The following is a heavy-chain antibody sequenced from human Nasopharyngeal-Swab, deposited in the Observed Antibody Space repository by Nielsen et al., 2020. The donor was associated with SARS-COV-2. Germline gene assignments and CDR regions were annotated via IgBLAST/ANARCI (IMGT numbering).Heavy chain of an antibody. J-gene: IGHJ6*02. CDR2: ISYDGSNK. D-gene: IGHD2-15*01. CDR3: ARDHLYCSGGSCYRNYYGMDV. V-gene: IGHV3-30-3*01. Sequence: VRQMPGKGLEWVAVISYDGSNKYYADSVKGRFTISRDNSKNTLYLQMNSLRAEDTAVYYCARDHLYCSGGSCYRNYYGMDVWGQGTTVTVS.